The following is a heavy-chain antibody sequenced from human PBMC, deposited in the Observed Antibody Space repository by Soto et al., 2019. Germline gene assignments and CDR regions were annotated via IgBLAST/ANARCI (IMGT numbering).Heavy chain of an antibody. CDR2: INPTGGST. J-gene: IGHJ4*02. D-gene: IGHD2-8*02. Sequence: QVQLVQSGAEVKKPGASVKVSCKASGYTFINYYIDWVRQAPGHGLEWMAIINPTGGSTNYAHKFQGRLTLTMDTSTTTVYMELSSLTSEDTAIYYCARHLAAGDVWGQGTLVTVSS. CDR1: GYTFINYY. V-gene: IGHV1-46*01. CDR3: ARHLAAGDV.